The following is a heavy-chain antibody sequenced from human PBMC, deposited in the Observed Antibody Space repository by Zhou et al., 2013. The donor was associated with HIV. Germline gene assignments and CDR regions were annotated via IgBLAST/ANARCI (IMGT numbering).Heavy chain of an antibody. CDR2: ISAYNGDT. CDR1: GYTFTSYG. Sequence: QVQLVQSGAEVKKPGASVAVSCKASGYTFTSYGITWVRQAPGQGLEWLGWISAYNGDTNYAQKLQGRVTMTTDTSTSTAYMELRSLRSDDTAVYYCARGLAMKGIWVDAFDIWGQGTMVTVSS. V-gene: IGHV1-18*01. CDR3: ARGLAMKGIWVDAFDI. J-gene: IGHJ3*02. D-gene: IGHD2-2*01.